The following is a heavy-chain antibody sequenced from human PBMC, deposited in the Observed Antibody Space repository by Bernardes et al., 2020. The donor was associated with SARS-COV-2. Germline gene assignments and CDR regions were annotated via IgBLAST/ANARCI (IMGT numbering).Heavy chain of an antibody. CDR2: IRADGTAI. J-gene: IGHJ4*02. V-gene: IGHV3-74*01. CDR3: ARAWMGRGTADY. Sequence: GGSLRLSRAASGFTFKDFWMHWVRQAPGKGLVWVSLIRADGTAISYADSVKGRFTVSRDNAKNTLYLQMNSLRPEDTGVYYCARAWMGRGTADYWGQGTLVTVSS. CDR1: GFTFKDFW. D-gene: IGHD3-10*01.